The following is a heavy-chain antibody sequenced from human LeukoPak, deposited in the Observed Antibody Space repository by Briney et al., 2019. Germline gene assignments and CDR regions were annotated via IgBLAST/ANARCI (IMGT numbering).Heavy chain of an antibody. CDR2: INAGNGNT. Sequence: ASVKVSCKASGYTFTSYAMHWVRQAPGQRLEWMGWINAGNGNTKYSQRFQDRVTITTDTSASTAYMELSSLRSEDTAVYYCARDVHPYSYSWYYFDYWGQGTLVTVPS. D-gene: IGHD6-13*01. J-gene: IGHJ4*02. V-gene: IGHV1-3*01. CDR1: GYTFTSYA. CDR3: ARDVHPYSYSWYYFDY.